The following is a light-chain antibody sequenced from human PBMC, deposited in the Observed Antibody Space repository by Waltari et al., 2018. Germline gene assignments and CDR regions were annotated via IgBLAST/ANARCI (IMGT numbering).Light chain of an antibody. Sequence: ELVLTQSPDTLSLSPGERATLSCRASQSLNRALAWYQQKPGQAPRLLIYGVSTRATGIPDRFSGSGSGADFSLTITRLEPEDFAVYYCQHYLRLPVAFGQGTKVDIK. CDR2: GVS. CDR1: QSLNRA. V-gene: IGKV3-20*01. CDR3: QHYLRLPVA. J-gene: IGKJ1*01.